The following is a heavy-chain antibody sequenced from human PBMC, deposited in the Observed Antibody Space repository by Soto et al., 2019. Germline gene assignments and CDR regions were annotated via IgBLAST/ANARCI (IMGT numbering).Heavy chain of an antibody. J-gene: IGHJ4*02. CDR2: IYYSGST. CDR1: GGSVSSGSYY. D-gene: IGHD3-3*01. V-gene: IGHV4-61*01. CDR3: ARDHTIFGVVGTGFDY. Sequence: SETLSLTCTVSGGSVSSGSYYWSWIRQPPGKGLEWIGYIYYSGSTNYNPSLKSRVTISVDTSKNQFSLKLSSVTAADTAVYYCARDHTIFGVVGTGFDYCGQGTLVTVSS.